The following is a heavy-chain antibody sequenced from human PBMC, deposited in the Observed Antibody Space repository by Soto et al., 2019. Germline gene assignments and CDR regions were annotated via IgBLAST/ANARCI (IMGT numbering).Heavy chain of an antibody. CDR1: GFTFGDYA. CDR2: IRSKAYGGTT. V-gene: IGHV3-49*03. CDR3: TREAHAPPGDSNGWYLLRGNAFDT. D-gene: IGHD6-19*01. Sequence: EVQLVESGGGLVQQGRSLRLSCTASGFTFGDYAMSWFRQAPGKGLEWVGFIRSKAYGGTTEYAASVKGRFTISRDDSKSIATLQKTSLKAEVTAVYYCTREAHAPPGDSNGWYLLRGNAFDTWGQGTMVTVSS. J-gene: IGHJ3*02.